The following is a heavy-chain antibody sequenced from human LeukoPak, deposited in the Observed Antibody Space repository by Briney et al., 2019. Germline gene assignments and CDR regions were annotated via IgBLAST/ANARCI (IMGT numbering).Heavy chain of an antibody. CDR3: ASYLTSIPSGMDV. CDR1: GFTFSRYW. Sequence: GGSLRLSCAASGFTFSRYWMHWLRQAPGKGPVWVSRISTDGSSTSYADSVKGRFTISRDNGKNTLYLRLNSLRAEDTAVYYCASYLTSIPSGMDVWGQGTTVTVSS. J-gene: IGHJ6*02. V-gene: IGHV3-74*01. CDR2: ISTDGSST. D-gene: IGHD2/OR15-2a*01.